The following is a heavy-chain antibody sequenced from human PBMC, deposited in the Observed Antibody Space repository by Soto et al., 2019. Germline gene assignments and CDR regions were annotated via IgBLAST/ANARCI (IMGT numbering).Heavy chain of an antibody. Sequence: SETLSLTCTVSGGSMSSYYWSWIRQPPGKGLEWIGYIYYSGSTNYNPPLKSRVTISVDTSKNQFSLKLSSVTAADTAVYYCARDGGRPYDFWSGYYLGWEYYGMDVWGQGTTVTVSS. CDR1: GGSMSSYY. J-gene: IGHJ6*02. D-gene: IGHD3-3*01. CDR3: ARDGGRPYDFWSGYYLGWEYYGMDV. CDR2: IYYSGST. V-gene: IGHV4-59*01.